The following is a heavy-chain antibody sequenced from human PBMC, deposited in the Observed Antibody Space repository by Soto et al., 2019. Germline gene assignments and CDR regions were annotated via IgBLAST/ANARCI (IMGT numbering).Heavy chain of an antibody. CDR2: INPNSGGT. D-gene: IGHD3-10*01. CDR3: ARELIDYYGSGSHAFDI. CDR1: GYTFTGYY. J-gene: IGHJ3*02. V-gene: IGHV1-2*04. Sequence: ASVKVSCKASGYTFTGYYMHWVRQAPGQGLEWMGWINPNSGGTNYAQKFQGWVTMTRDTSISTAYMELSRLRSDDTAVYYCARELIDYYGSGSHAFDIWGQGTMVTVSS.